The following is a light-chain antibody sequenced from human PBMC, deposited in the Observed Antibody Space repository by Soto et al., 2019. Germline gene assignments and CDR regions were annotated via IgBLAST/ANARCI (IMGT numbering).Light chain of an antibody. Sequence: QSVLTQPPSASGAPGQGVTISCSGRNSNLGYNFVYWHQVFPGAAPKVVILRNNQRPSGVPDRFSGSKSGTSASLVISGLRSEDEAVYYCAAWDDDLGGVVFGGGTRLTVL. CDR1: NSNLGYNF. V-gene: IGLV1-47*01. CDR3: AAWDDDLGGVV. J-gene: IGLJ2*01. CDR2: RNN.